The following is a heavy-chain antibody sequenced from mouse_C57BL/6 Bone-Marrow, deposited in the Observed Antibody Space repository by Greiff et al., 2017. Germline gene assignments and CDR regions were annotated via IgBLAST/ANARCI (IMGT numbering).Heavy chain of an antibody. CDR1: GYTFTDYY. Sequence: VQLQQSGPVLVKPGASVKMSCKASGYTFTDYYMNWVKQSHGKSLEWIGVINPYNGGTSYNQKFKGKATLTVDKSSSTAYMELNSLTSEDSAVYYCARNYYGSSYVNYFDYWGQGTTLTVSS. D-gene: IGHD1-1*01. J-gene: IGHJ2*01. V-gene: IGHV1-19*01. CDR2: INPYNGGT. CDR3: ARNYYGSSYVNYFDY.